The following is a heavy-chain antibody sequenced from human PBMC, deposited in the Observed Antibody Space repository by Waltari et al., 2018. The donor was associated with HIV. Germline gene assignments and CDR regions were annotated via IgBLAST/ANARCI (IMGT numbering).Heavy chain of an antibody. V-gene: IGHV3-20*04. D-gene: IGHD6-19*01. CDR2: INFNGAWT. CDR3: ARGGAVASNWFDP. J-gene: IGHJ5*02. Sequence: EVQLVESGGRVVRPGGSLRLSCAASGFSFDDFGMTWVRQVPGKGLEWVSTINFNGAWTGYADSLKGRFIISRDNSKNFVYLEMNNLSGEDTALYYCARGGAVASNWFDPWGQGTLVTVSS. CDR1: GFSFDDFG.